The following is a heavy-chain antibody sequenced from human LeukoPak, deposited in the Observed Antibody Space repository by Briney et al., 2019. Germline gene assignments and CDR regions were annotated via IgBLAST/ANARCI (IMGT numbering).Heavy chain of an antibody. V-gene: IGHV1-2*04. Sequence: GASVKVSGKASGYTFTGYYMHGVRQAPGQGLGWMGWINPNSGGTNYAQKFHAWVTITRDTSISTAYMELTRLRSDDTAVHYCARADMVRGVPFDYWGQGTLVTVSS. D-gene: IGHD3-10*01. J-gene: IGHJ4*02. CDR1: GYTFTGYY. CDR3: ARADMVRGVPFDY. CDR2: INPNSGGT.